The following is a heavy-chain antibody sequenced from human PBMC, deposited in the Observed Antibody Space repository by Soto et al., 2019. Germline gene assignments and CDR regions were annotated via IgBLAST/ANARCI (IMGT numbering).Heavy chain of an antibody. V-gene: IGHV3-30-3*01. D-gene: IGHD6-13*01. CDR1: GFTFSSYA. CDR2: ISYDGSNK. J-gene: IGHJ6*02. CDR3: ARGRGLAAAATGYYYGMDV. Sequence: QVQLVESGGGVVQPGRSLRLSCAASGFTFSSYAMHWVRQAPGKGLEWVAVISYDGSNKYYADSVKGRFTISRDNSKNTLYLQMNSLRAEDTAVYYCARGRGLAAAATGYYYGMDVWGQGTTVTVSS.